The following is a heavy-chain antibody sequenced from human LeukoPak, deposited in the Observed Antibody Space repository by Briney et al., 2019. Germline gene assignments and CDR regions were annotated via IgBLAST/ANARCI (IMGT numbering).Heavy chain of an antibody. D-gene: IGHD5-18*01. V-gene: IGHV5-51*01. J-gene: IGHJ4*02. CDR1: GYSFTSYW. Sequence: GESLKISCKCSGYSFTSYWIGWVRQMPGKGLEWMGIIYTGDSDNRYSTSFQGQVIISADKSISAAYLQWSSLKASDTAMYYCASVDTATDFDYWGQGTLVTVSS. CDR2: IYTGDSDN. CDR3: ASVDTATDFDY.